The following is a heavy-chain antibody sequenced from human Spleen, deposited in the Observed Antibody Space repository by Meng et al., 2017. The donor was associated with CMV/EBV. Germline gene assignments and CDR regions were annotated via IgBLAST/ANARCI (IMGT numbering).Heavy chain of an antibody. Sequence: GGSLRLSCAASGFTFSSYGMHWVRQAPGKGLEWVAFIRYDGSNKYYADSVKGRFTISRDNSKNTLYLQMNSLRAEDTAVYYCAKENGRLAATYYYYGMDVWGQGTTVTVSS. D-gene: IGHD6-19*01. V-gene: IGHV3-30*02. J-gene: IGHJ6*02. CDR3: AKENGRLAATYYYYGMDV. CDR1: GFTFSSYG. CDR2: IRYDGSNK.